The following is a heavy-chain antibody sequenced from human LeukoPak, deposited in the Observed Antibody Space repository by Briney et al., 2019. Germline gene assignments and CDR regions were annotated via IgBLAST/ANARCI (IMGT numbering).Heavy chain of an antibody. D-gene: IGHD2-2*01. Sequence: SETLSLTCTVSGGSISSYYWSWIRQPPGKGLEWIGYIYYSGSTNYNPSLKSRVTISVDTSKNQFSLKLSSVTAADTAVYYCAISLGYCSSTSCFRWFDPWGQRTLVTVSS. V-gene: IGHV4-59*12. CDR1: GGSISSYY. J-gene: IGHJ5*02. CDR2: IYYSGST. CDR3: AISLGYCSSTSCFRWFDP.